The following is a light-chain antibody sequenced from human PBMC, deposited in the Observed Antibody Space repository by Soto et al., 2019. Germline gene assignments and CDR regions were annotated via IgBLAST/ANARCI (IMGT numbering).Light chain of an antibody. V-gene: IGKV1-39*01. CDR3: QQTYSTPLT. Sequence: DIQMTQSPSSLSASIGDRVAITCRASQTVNTFLNWYQHKPGKAPKLLIYTASSLQSGVPSRFSGSGSGTDFTLNISSLQPEDFATYYCQQTYSTPLTFGGGTKVEIK. CDR2: TAS. CDR1: QTVNTF. J-gene: IGKJ4*01.